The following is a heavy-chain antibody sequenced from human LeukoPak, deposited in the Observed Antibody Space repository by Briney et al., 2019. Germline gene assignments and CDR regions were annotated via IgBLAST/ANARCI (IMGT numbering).Heavy chain of an antibody. D-gene: IGHD5-12*01. CDR2: ISYDGSNK. Sequence: GGSLRLSCAASGFTFSSYAMHWVRQAPGKGLEWVAVISYDGSNKYYADSVKGRFTISRDNSKNTLYLQMNSLRAEDTAVYYCAKAVGYAIYYGMDVWGQGTTVTVSS. J-gene: IGHJ6*02. CDR1: GFTFSSYA. CDR3: AKAVGYAIYYGMDV. V-gene: IGHV3-30-3*01.